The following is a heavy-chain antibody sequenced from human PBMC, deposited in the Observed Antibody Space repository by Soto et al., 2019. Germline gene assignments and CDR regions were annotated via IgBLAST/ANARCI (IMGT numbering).Heavy chain of an antibody. D-gene: IGHD5-12*01. Sequence: EVQLVESGGGLVQPGGSLRLSCAASGFTLSSYWMHWVRQAPGKGLVWISRINIDGSSTSYADSVKGRFTISRDNAKNTLYLQVNSLRAEDTAVYYCARSRDGYNCVGVCWGQGTLVTVSS. CDR3: ARSRDGYNCVGVC. CDR1: GFTLSSYW. J-gene: IGHJ4*02. V-gene: IGHV3-74*01. CDR2: INIDGSST.